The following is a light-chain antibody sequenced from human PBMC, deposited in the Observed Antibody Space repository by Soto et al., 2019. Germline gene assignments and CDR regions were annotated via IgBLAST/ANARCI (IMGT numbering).Light chain of an antibody. CDR2: DAS. CDR3: QQRSNWPPT. J-gene: IGKJ1*01. Sequence: EIVLTQSPATLSLSPGERATLSCRASQSVSSYLAWYQQKPGQAPRLLIYDASNRATGIPARFSGSGSGTDFTLTISSLEPEDFAVYNCQQRSNWPPTFGQGIKVDIK. CDR1: QSVSSY. V-gene: IGKV3-11*01.